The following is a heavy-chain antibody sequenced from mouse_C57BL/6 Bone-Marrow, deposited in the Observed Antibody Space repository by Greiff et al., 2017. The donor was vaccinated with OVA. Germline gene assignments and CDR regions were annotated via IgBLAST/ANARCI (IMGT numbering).Heavy chain of an antibody. J-gene: IGHJ2*01. Sequence: EVQLQESGGGLVQPGGSMKLSCVASGFTFSNYWMNWVRQSPEKGLEWVAQIRLKSDNYATHYAESVKGRFTISRDDSKSSVYLQMNNLRAEDTGIYYCTGFYYYGSSYVYYFDYWGQGTTLTVSS. CDR1: GFTFSNYW. CDR2: IRLKSDNYAT. V-gene: IGHV6-3*01. CDR3: TGFYYYGSSYVYYFDY. D-gene: IGHD1-1*01.